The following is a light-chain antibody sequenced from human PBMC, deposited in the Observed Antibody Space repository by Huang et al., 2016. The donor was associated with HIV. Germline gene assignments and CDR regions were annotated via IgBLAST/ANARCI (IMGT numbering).Light chain of an antibody. CDR2: GSS. J-gene: IGKJ1*01. V-gene: IGKV3-15*01. Sequence: EIVMTQSPVTVSVSPGGSATLSCWASQSVRDNLAWFQQKPGQAHRLLVRGSSTRATGVPARFTGSGSGTGFTLTITDLQSDDYAVYYCHQYYTWPRTFGPGTRVE. CDR3: HQYYTWPRT. CDR1: QSVRDN.